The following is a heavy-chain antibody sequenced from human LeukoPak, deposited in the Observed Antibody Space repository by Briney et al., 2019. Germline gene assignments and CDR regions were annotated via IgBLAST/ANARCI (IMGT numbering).Heavy chain of an antibody. CDR1: GFTFSSYA. D-gene: IGHD2-2*01. V-gene: IGHV3-30*04. Sequence: GGSLRLSCAASGFTFSSYAMHWVRQAPGKGLEWVAVISYDGSNKYYADSVKGRFTISRDNSKNTLYLQMNSLRAENTAVYYCARDSTGYCSSTSCYGVDYWGQGTLVTVSS. J-gene: IGHJ4*02. CDR2: ISYDGSNK. CDR3: ARDSTGYCSSTSCYGVDY.